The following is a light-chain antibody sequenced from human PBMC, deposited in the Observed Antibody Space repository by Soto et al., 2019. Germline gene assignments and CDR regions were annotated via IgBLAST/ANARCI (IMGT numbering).Light chain of an antibody. CDR2: DAS. Sequence: DIQMTQSPSTLSASVGDRVTITCRASQSISRWLAWYLQKPGKAPNLLIYDASSLESGVPSRFSGSGSGTEFTLTISSLQPDDFATYYCQQYNLYPWTFGQGTRVEIK. J-gene: IGKJ1*01. CDR1: QSISRW. CDR3: QQYNLYPWT. V-gene: IGKV1-5*01.